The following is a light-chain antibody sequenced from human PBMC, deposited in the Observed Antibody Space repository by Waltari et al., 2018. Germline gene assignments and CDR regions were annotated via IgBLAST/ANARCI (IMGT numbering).Light chain of an antibody. CDR3: SSYAGSNNYV. Sequence: QSALTQPPSASGSPGQSVTLPCTGTASDVGGYRYVSWCQQHPGKAPKLIIFDVSKRPSGVPDRFSGSKSGNTASLTVSGLQAEDEADYYCSSYAGSNNYVFGTGTKVTVL. V-gene: IGLV2-8*01. CDR1: ASDVGGYRY. CDR2: DVS. J-gene: IGLJ1*01.